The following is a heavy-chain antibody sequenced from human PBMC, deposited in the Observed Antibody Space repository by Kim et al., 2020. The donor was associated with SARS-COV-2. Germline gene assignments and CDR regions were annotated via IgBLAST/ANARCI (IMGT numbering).Heavy chain of an antibody. Sequence: GGSLRLSCAASGITFSSYGMHWVRQAPGKGLEWVAVIAYDGSNKYYADSVKGRFTISRDNSKNTLYLQMNGLRAEDTAVYYCAKVMAPYYYYYYGMDVWG. D-gene: IGHD2-8*01. CDR3: AKVMAPYYYYYYGMDV. CDR2: IAYDGSNK. CDR1: GITFSSYG. V-gene: IGHV3-30*18. J-gene: IGHJ6*01.